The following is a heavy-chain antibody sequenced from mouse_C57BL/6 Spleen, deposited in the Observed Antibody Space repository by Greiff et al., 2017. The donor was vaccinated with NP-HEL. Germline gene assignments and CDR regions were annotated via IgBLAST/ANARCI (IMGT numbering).Heavy chain of an antibody. CDR2: IYPGDGDT. CDR1: GYAFSSSW. CDR3: ARSSHYGGRYAMDY. V-gene: IGHV1-82*01. J-gene: IGHJ4*01. Sequence: VKLMESGPELVKPGASVKISCKASGYAFSSSWMNWVKQRPGKGLEWIGRIYPGDGDTNYNGKFKGKATLTADKSSSTAYMQLSSLTSEDSEVYFCARSSHYGGRYAMDYWGQGTSVTVSA. D-gene: IGHD1-1*01.